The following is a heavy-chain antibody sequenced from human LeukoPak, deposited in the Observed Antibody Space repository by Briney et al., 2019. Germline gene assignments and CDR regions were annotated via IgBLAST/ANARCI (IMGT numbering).Heavy chain of an antibody. V-gene: IGHV3-30*02. Sequence: GGSLRLSCAASGFTFSSYGMHWVRQAPGKGLEWVAFIRYDGSNKYYADSVKGRFTISRDNSKNTLYLQMNSLRAEDTAVYYCAKDLFYGSGSDFDYWGQGTLVTVSS. D-gene: IGHD3-10*01. CDR3: AKDLFYGSGSDFDY. J-gene: IGHJ4*02. CDR2: IRYDGSNK. CDR1: GFTFSSYG.